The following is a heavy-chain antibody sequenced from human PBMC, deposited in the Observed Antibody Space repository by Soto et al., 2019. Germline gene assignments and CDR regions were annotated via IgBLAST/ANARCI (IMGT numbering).Heavy chain of an antibody. J-gene: IGHJ4*02. CDR3: AHDSNAWYGFDY. D-gene: IGHD6-19*01. V-gene: IGHV2-5*02. CDR1: GFSLTTSGVG. CDR2: IYWDDDQ. Sequence: QITLKESGPTLVKPTQTLTLTCTFSGFSLTTSGVGVGWIRQPPGKALEWLALIYWDDDQRYSPSLKSRLTITKDTSKNQLFLTMTNMDPVDTATYYCAHDSNAWYGFDYWGQGILVTVSS.